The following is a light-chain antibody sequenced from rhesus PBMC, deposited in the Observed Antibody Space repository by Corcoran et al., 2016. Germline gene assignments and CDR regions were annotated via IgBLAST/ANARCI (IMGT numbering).Light chain of an antibody. V-gene: IGKV3-42*03. J-gene: IGKJ2*01. CDR1: QSGSSS. Sequence: EIVLTQSPATLSLSPGERATLSCRASQSGSSSLAWYQQKPVQTPRLLIYGASSRASGIPDRFSACGSGTDFPLTISSLEPEDFAVYYCQQYSNWPYSFGQGTKVEI. CDR3: QQYSNWPYS. CDR2: GAS.